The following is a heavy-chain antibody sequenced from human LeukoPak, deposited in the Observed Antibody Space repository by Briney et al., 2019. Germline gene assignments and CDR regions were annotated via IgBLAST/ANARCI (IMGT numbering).Heavy chain of an antibody. D-gene: IGHD5-12*01. CDR1: GGSISSYY. V-gene: IGHV4-59*01. J-gene: IGHJ5*02. CDR2: IYYSGST. CDR3: AREGYRGYDSLET. Sequence: SETLSLTCTVSGGSISSYYWSWLPQPPGKGLEWIGYIYYSGSTNSNHSLKSRVTISVDTSKNHFSLKLSSVTAADTAVYYCAREGYRGYDSLETWGQKTLVTVSS.